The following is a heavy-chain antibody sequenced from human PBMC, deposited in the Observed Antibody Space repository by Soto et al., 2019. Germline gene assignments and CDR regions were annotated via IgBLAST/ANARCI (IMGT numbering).Heavy chain of an antibody. CDR2: FDPEDGET. CDR1: GYTLTELS. Sequence: ASVKVSCKVSGYTLTELSMHWVRQAPGKGLEWIGGFDPEDGETIYAQKFQGRVTMTEDTSTDTAYMELSSLRSEDTAVYYWATALGLVIGYFDYWGQGTPVTVSS. CDR3: ATALGLVIGYFDY. V-gene: IGHV1-24*01. J-gene: IGHJ4*02. D-gene: IGHD3-10*01.